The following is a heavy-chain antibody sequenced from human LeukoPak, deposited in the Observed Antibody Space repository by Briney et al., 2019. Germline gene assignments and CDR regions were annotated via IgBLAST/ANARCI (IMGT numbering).Heavy chain of an antibody. Sequence: ASVKVSCKASGGTFSSYAISWVRQAPGQGLEWMGGIIPIFGTANYAQKFQGRVTMTRDTSISTAYMELSRLRSDDTAVYYCARGPQILTMIVVVITSGSDYWGQGTLVTVSS. J-gene: IGHJ4*02. D-gene: IGHD3-22*01. CDR2: IIPIFGTA. CDR1: GGTFSSYA. V-gene: IGHV1-69*05. CDR3: ARGPQILTMIVVVITSGSDY.